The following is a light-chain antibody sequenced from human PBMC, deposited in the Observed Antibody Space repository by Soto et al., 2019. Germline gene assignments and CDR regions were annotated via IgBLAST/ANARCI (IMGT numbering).Light chain of an antibody. V-gene: IGLV1-40*01. Sequence: QSVLTQPPSLSGAPGQRVTISCTGSSSDIGAGSEVHWYQQLPGTAPKLLIFGSTNRPSGVPDRFSGSKSATSASLAITGLQAEDEADYYCSSYTSSSTLGYVFGTGTKLTVL. CDR3: SSYTSSSTLGYV. J-gene: IGLJ1*01. CDR2: GST. CDR1: SSDIGAGSE.